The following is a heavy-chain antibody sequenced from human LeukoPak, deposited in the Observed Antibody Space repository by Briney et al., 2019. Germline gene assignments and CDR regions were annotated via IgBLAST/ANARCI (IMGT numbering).Heavy chain of an antibody. D-gene: IGHD4-17*01. CDR3: AREGGDDRYFDY. CDR2: TYSGGNT. J-gene: IGHJ4*02. CDR1: GFTVRSNY. Sequence: GGSLRLSCTASGFTVRSNYMSWVRQAPGKGLEWVSVTYSGGNTDYADSVKGRFTISRDNSKNTVYLQMNSLRAEDTAVYYCAREGGDDRYFDYWGQGTLVTVSS. V-gene: IGHV3-66*01.